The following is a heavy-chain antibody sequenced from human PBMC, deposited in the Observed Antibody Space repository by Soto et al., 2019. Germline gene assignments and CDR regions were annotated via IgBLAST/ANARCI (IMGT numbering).Heavy chain of an antibody. J-gene: IGHJ6*02. CDR2: ISWNSVAI. Sequence: PGGSLRLSCVASGFTFDDYAMHWVRQAPEKGLEWVSSISWNSVAIDYADSVKGRFTISRDNAKNSLFLQMNSLRTEDTALYYCAKRGLYNYALGVWGQGTTVTVSS. D-gene: IGHD5-18*01. V-gene: IGHV3-9*01. CDR1: GFTFDDYA. CDR3: AKRGLYNYALGV.